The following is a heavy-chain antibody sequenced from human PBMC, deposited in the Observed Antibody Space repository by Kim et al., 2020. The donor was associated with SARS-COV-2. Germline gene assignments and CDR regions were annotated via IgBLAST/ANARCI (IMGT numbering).Heavy chain of an antibody. CDR3: AREGPGSYNMDV. V-gene: IGHV3-7*01. CDR2: IKQDGSDK. J-gene: IGHJ6*03. Sequence: GGSLRLSCAASGITFSTYWMTWVRQAPGKGLEWVANIKQDGSDKYYVDSVKGRFTISRDNAKNSLYLQMHSLRAEDTAVYYCAREGPGSYNMDVWGKGTT. CDR1: GITFSTYW. D-gene: IGHD5-12*01.